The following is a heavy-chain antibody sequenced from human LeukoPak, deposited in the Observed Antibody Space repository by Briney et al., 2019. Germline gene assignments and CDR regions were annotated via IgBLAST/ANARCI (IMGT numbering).Heavy chain of an antibody. CDR2: IIPIFGTA. CDR1: GGTFSSYA. CDR3: ARDQGSYDFWSGYYYHYMDV. J-gene: IGHJ6*03. Sequence: SVKVSCKASGGTFSSYAISWVRQAPGQGLEWMGGIIPIFGTANYAQKFQGRVTITADESTSTAYMELSSLRSEDTAVYYCARDQGSYDFWSGYYYHYMDVWGKGTTVTVSS. D-gene: IGHD3-3*01. V-gene: IGHV1-69*13.